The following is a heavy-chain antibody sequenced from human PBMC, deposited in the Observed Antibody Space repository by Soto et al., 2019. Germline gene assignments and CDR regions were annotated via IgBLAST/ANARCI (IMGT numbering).Heavy chain of an antibody. V-gene: IGHV3-21*01. D-gene: IGHD2-2*01. CDR3: ARDQVPDAIGYYYYGMDV. J-gene: IGHJ6*02. CDR1: GFTFSTYS. CDR2: ISTSGSYT. Sequence: EVQLVESGGGLVKPGGSLRLSCAASGFTFSTYSMNWVRQAPGKGLEWVSSISTSGSYTYYADSVKGRFTISRDNAKNSVDLQMNSLRAEDTAVYYCARDQVPDAIGYYYYGMDVWGQGTTVTVSS.